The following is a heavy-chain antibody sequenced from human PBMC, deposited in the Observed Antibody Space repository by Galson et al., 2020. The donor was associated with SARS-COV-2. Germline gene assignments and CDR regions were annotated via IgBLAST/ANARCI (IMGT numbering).Heavy chain of an antibody. CDR2: IIPMLNTT. CDR3: ARIASKTGSDY. V-gene: IGHV1-69*11. D-gene: IGHD3-9*01. J-gene: IGHJ4*02. CDR1: GGTYSSYS. Sequence: SVKVSCKASGGTYSSYSLSWVRQAPGQGLEWMGRIIPMLNTTFYPHDLEGRVTITADESTSTTYLEMSSLKSDDTAVYYCARIASKTGSDYWGQGTLVTVSS.